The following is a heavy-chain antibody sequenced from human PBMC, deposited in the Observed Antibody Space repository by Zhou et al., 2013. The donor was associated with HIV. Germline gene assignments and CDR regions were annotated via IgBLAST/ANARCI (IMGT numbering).Heavy chain of an antibody. V-gene: IGHV1-46*02. J-gene: IGHJ4*02. CDR3: SRGAIHYYGMDY. Sequence: QVQLVQSGAEVKKPGASVKISCRASVFSFNTYYMDWVRQAPGQGLEWMGFVNPAGGNTVAQKFQGRLTMTRDTSITTAHMDLTSLKSDDTAVYYCSRGAIHYYGMDYWGQGTLVTVSS. CDR1: VFSFNTYY. CDR2: VNPAGGNT. D-gene: IGHD3-10*01.